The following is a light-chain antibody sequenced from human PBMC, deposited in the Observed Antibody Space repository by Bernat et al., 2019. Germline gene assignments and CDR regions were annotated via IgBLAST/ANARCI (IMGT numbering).Light chain of an antibody. CDR3: QSYDSSLSGSRV. J-gene: IGLJ3*02. CDR2: GNS. Sequence: QSVLTQPPSVSGAPGQRVTISCTGSSSNIGAGYDVHWYQQLPGTAPKLPIYGNSNRPSGFPDRFSGSKSGTSASLAITGLQAEDEADYYCQSYDSSLSGSRVFGGGTKLTVL. V-gene: IGLV1-40*01. CDR1: SSNIGAGYD.